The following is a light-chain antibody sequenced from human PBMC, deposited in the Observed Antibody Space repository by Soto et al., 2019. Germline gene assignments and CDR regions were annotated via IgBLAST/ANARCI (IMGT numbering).Light chain of an antibody. CDR3: QQSYSTPPLT. CDR1: RRINTY. J-gene: IGKJ4*01. V-gene: IGKV1-39*01. CDR2: VES. Sequence: DIQMTQSPSSLSASVGDRVTITCRAGRRINTYLNCYQQKQGKAPKLLIYVESTLQSGVPSRFRGSGSGTDFTLTINSLQPEDFATYYCQQSYSTPPLTFGGGTKVEIK.